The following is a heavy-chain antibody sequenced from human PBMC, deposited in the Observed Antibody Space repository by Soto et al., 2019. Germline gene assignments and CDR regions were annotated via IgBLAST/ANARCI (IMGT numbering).Heavy chain of an antibody. V-gene: IGHV1-24*01. CDR3: ATAWHSLLPHHP. CDR1: GYTLTELS. Sequence: EASVKVSCKVSGYTLTELSMHWVRQAPGKGLEWMGGFDPEDGETIYAQKFQGRVTMTEDTSTDTAYMELSSLRSEDTAVYYCATAWHSLLPHHPWGQGTLVTVSS. J-gene: IGHJ5*02. D-gene: IGHD3-10*01. CDR2: FDPEDGET.